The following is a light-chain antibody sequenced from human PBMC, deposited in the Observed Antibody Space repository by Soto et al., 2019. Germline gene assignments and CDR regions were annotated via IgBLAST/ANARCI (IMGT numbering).Light chain of an antibody. J-gene: IGKJ1*01. CDR2: AAS. CDR1: QGIINN. V-gene: IGKV1-27*01. CDR3: QQYNRSPQT. Sequence: DIQMTQSPSSLSASVGDRVTITCRTSQGIINNLAWYQQKPGKVPRLLIYAASTWQSGVPSRFSGSGSGTDFTLTISSLQPEDVAIYYCQQYNRSPQTFGPGTKVEIK.